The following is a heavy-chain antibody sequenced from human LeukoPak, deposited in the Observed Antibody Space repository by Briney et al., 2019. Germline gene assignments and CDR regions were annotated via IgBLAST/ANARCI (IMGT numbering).Heavy chain of an antibody. CDR1: VFTFINYA. V-gene: IGHV1-69*13. CDR3: AGRYCINTGCPRGNYYYFGLDV. Sequence: SVRVSSTAAVFTFINYAVSGVREAPGQGLEWMGGIILAPCTSNYAQKFQGRVTITADESTSTAYMKLSSLRSDDTAVYYCAGRYCINTGCPRGNYYYFGLDVWGRGTTVTVSS. D-gene: IGHD2-2*01. CDR2: IILAPCTS. J-gene: IGHJ6*02.